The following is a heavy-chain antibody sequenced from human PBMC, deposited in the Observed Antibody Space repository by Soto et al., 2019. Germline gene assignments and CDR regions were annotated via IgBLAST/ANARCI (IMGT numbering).Heavy chain of an antibody. CDR1: GDSISNYY. Sequence: SETLSLTCTVSGDSISNYYWNWIRQPPGKGLEWIGYIYYRGSTSYNPSLKSRVTISIDTSKNQFSLELSSVTASDTAVYYCATEEDGYYDRFDPWGQGILVTVS. D-gene: IGHD3-22*01. V-gene: IGHV4-59*01. J-gene: IGHJ5*02. CDR2: IYYRGST. CDR3: ATEEDGYYDRFDP.